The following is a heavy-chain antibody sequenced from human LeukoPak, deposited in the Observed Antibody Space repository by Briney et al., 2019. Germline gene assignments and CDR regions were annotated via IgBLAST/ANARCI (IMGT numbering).Heavy chain of an antibody. CDR2: IYYSGST. J-gene: IGHJ4*02. V-gene: IGHV4-39*07. Sequence: SETLSLTCTVSGGSISSSSYYWGWIRQPPGKGLEWIGNIYYSGSTYYNPSLKSRVTISVDTSKNQFSLKLSSVTAADTAVYYCARVQSNYDILTGYYITYFDYWGQGTLVTVSS. CDR3: ARVQSNYDILTGYYITYFDY. CDR1: GGSISSSSYY. D-gene: IGHD3-9*01.